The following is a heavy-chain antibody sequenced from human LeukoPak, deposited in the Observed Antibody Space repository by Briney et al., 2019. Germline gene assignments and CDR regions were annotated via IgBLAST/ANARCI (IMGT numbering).Heavy chain of an antibody. J-gene: IGHJ4*02. CDR1: GFTFSSYG. CDR2: ISSSSSTI. Sequence: GGSLRLSCAASGFTFSSYGMNWVRQAPGKGLEWVSYISSSSSTIYYADSVKGRFTISRDNSRDTLYLQISSLSGDDAAVYYCARGGNCAGGYCFPFDYWGQGTLVAVSS. D-gene: IGHD2-8*02. CDR3: ARGGNCAGGYCFPFDY. V-gene: IGHV3-48*01.